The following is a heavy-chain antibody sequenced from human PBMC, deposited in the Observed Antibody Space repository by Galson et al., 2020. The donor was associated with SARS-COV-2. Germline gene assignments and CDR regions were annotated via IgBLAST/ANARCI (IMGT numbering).Heavy chain of an antibody. CDR1: GGSFSGYY. J-gene: IGHJ6*02. CDR2: IKHSGST. V-gene: IGHV4-34*01. CDR3: ARDAGYYDSSGYKHYYYYGMDV. D-gene: IGHD3-22*01. Sequence: SETLSLTCAVYGGSFSGYYWSWIRQPPGKGLEWIGEIKHSGSTNYNPSLKSRVTISVDTSKNQFSLKQSSVTAADTAVYYCARDAGYYDSSGYKHYYYYGMDVWGQGTTVTVSS.